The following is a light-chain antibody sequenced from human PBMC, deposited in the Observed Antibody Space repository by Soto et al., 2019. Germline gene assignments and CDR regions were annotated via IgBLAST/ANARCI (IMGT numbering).Light chain of an antibody. V-gene: IGKV1-9*01. CDR3: QQLNSYPT. CDR2: AAS. Sequence: IQLTHSPSSLSASVGDRVTITCRASQGISSYLAWYQQKPGKAPKLLIYAASTLQSGVPSRFSGSGSGTDFTLTISSLQPEDFATYYCQQLNSYPTFGQGTKVDIK. CDR1: QGISSY. J-gene: IGKJ1*01.